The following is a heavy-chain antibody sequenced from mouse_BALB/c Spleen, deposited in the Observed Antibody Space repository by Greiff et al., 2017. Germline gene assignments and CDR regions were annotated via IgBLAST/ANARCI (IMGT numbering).Heavy chain of an antibody. J-gene: IGHJ4*01. CDR1: GFAFSSYD. CDR3: ARQEVRRGMDY. CDR2: ISSGGGST. D-gene: IGHD2-14*01. V-gene: IGHV5-12-1*01. Sequence: EVKLMESGGGLVKPGGSLKLSCAASGFAFSSYDMPWVRQTPEKRLEWVAYISSGGGSTYYPDTVKGRFTISRDNAKNTLYLQMSSLKSEDTAMYYCARQEVRRGMDYWGQGTSVTVSS.